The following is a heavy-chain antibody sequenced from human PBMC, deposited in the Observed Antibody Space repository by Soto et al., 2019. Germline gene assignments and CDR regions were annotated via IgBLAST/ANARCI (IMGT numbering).Heavy chain of an antibody. V-gene: IGHV3-48*03. Sequence: GGPLRLSCAASGFTFSSYEMNWVRQAPGKGLGWVSYISSSGSTIYYADSVKGRFTISRDNAKDSLYLQMNSLRAEDTAVYYCASTNYDFWSGAYYYYGMDVWGQGTTVTVSS. CDR3: ASTNYDFWSGAYYYYGMDV. D-gene: IGHD3-3*01. J-gene: IGHJ6*02. CDR1: GFTFSSYE. CDR2: ISSSGSTI.